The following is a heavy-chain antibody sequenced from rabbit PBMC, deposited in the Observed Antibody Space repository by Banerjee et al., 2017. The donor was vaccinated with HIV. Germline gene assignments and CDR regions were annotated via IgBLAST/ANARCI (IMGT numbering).Heavy chain of an antibody. CDR2: IYTSRGNT. J-gene: IGHJ6*01. CDR1: GFTLSSSYW. V-gene: IGHV1S45*01. Sequence: QEQLVESGGGLVQPEGSLTLTCTASGFTLSSSYWIYWVRQAPGKGLEWIGCIYTSRGNTGDASGEKGRCNGSKTAANTGTIQMTSLKAADTANYLWERGGGLWGPGTLGTVS. CDR3: ERGGGL.